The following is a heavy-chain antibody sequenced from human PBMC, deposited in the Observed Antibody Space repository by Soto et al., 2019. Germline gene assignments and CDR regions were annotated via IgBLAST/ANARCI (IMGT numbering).Heavy chain of an antibody. Sequence: QVQLVQSGAEVKKPGASVKVSCKASGYTFPSYYMHWVRQAPGQGLEWMGIINPSGGSTSYAQKFQGRITMTRDTPTSTAYMELSSQRSEDTAVYYCARDDAGYSSGRFDYWGQGTLVTVSS. CDR3: ARDDAGYSSGRFDY. V-gene: IGHV1-46*01. J-gene: IGHJ4*02. CDR1: GYTFPSYY. CDR2: INPSGGST. D-gene: IGHD6-19*01.